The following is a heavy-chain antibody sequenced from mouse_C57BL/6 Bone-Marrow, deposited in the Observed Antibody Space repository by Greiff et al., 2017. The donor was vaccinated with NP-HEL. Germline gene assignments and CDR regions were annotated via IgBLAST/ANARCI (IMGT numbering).Heavy chain of an antibody. Sequence: DVQLQESGPGLVKPSQSLSLTCSVTGYSFTGGYYWNWIRQLPGNILEWMGYITYGGSNNYNPSLKNRISITRDTSGNQFFLKLNSVTTEDSATYYCATANYDFGFAAWGQGTTLTGSS. V-gene: IGHV3-6*01. CDR3: ATANYDFGFAA. D-gene: IGHD2-4*01. CDR1: GYSFTGGYY. CDR2: ITYGGSN. J-gene: IGHJ2*01.